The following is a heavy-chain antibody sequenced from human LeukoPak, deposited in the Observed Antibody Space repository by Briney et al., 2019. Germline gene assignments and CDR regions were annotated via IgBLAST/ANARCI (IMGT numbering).Heavy chain of an antibody. D-gene: IGHD6-6*01. V-gene: IGHV1-46*01. J-gene: IGHJ5*02. CDR1: GYTFTSYG. CDR2: INPSGGST. Sequence: GASVKVSCKASGYTFTSYGISWVRQAPGQGLEWMGIINPSGGSTSYAQKLQGRVTMTRDMSTSTVYMELSSLRSEDTAVYYCARGGIAARREYNWFDPWGQGTLVTVSS. CDR3: ARGGIAARREYNWFDP.